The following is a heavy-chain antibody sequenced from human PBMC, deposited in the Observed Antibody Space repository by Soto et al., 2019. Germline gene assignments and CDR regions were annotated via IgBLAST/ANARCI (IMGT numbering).Heavy chain of an antibody. CDR1: GFTFSSYA. CDR2: ISGSGGST. J-gene: IGHJ4*02. D-gene: IGHD5-12*01. Sequence: GGSLRLSCAASGFTFSSYAMSWVRQAPGKGLEWVSAISGSGGSTYYADSVKGRFTISRDNSKNTLYLQMNSLRAEDTAVYYCAKDLDSTDIVATKTDYWGQGTLVTVSS. V-gene: IGHV3-23*01. CDR3: AKDLDSTDIVATKTDY.